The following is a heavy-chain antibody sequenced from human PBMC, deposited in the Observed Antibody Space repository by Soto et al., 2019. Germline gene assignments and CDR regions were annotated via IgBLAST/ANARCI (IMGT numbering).Heavy chain of an antibody. D-gene: IGHD2-2*01. CDR1: GFTPGEYA. Sequence: PGGSLRLSCTTSGFTPGEYALTWVRQAPARGLEWVAFIGSRPAGGTPEYAASVKGRFTMSRDDSKSVAYLQMNSLKTDDTGMYYCARIGPEAAMRWFFDYWGQGTPVTVSS. J-gene: IGHJ4*02. CDR3: ARIGPEAAMRWFFDY. V-gene: IGHV3-49*04. CDR2: IGSRPAGGTP.